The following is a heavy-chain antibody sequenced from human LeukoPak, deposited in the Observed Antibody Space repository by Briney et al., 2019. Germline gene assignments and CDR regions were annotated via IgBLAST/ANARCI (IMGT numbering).Heavy chain of an antibody. CDR1: GYSISSGYY. V-gene: IGHV4-38-2*02. CDR2: IYYSGST. CDR3: ARDNTPYTRIVGATYWYFDL. Sequence: PSETLSLTCTVSGYSISSGYYWGWIRQPPGKGLEWIGSIYYSGSTYYNPSLKSRVTISVDTSKNQFSLKLSSVTAADTAVYYCARDNTPYTRIVGATYWYFDLWGRGTLVTVSS. J-gene: IGHJ2*01. D-gene: IGHD1-26*01.